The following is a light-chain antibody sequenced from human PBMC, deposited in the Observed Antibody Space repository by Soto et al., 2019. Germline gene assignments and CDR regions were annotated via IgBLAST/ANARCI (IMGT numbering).Light chain of an antibody. J-gene: IGLJ3*02. V-gene: IGLV4-69*01. CDR1: SGHSSYA. Sequence: QLVLTQSPSASASLGASVKLTCTLSSGHSSYAIAWHQQQPEKGPRYLMKLNSDGSHNKGDGIPDRFSGSSSGAERYLTISSLQSEDEADYYCQTWGTGPWVFGGGTKFTVL. CDR3: QTWGTGPWV. CDR2: LNSDGSH.